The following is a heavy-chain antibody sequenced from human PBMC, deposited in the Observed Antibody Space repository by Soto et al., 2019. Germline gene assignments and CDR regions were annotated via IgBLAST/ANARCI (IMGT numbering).Heavy chain of an antibody. Sequence: QVQLVESGGGVVQPGSSLRLSCAASGFSFSNYDMHWVRQAPGKGLEWVALIWYDGSEKNYVDSVKGRFTISRDNSKSKLYLQTNSLRVEDTAVYYWARRHGYNYDCWGQGTLVTVSS. CDR1: GFSFSNYD. D-gene: IGHD5-12*01. J-gene: IGHJ4*02. V-gene: IGHV3-33*01. CDR2: IWYDGSEK. CDR3: ARRHGYNYDC.